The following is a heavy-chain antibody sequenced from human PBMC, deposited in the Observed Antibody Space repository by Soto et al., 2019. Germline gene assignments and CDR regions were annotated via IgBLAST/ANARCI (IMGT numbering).Heavy chain of an antibody. V-gene: IGHV1-18*01. Sequence: QVQLVQSGVEVKKPGASVKVSCKASGYTFTDYGVCWVRQAPGQGLEWMGWINTYNGKTNYAQKVQGRVTMTTDTSAATAYMELRSLKSDDTAVYYCASDQYAVGGDFWGLGTLVTVSS. CDR1: GYTFTDYG. CDR2: INTYNGKT. J-gene: IGHJ4*02. CDR3: ASDQYAVGGDF. D-gene: IGHD1-26*01.